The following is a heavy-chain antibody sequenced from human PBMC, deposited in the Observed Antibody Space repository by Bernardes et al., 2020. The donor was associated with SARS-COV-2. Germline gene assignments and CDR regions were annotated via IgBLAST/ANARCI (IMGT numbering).Heavy chain of an antibody. CDR3: SRGGRDSWNWFDP. J-gene: IGHJ5*02. D-gene: IGHD2-15*01. CDR2: IDHSGTT. Sequence: SETLSLTCAVYGGSSSGYSWSWIRQSPNKGLEWIGEIDHSGTTNYNPSLKSRVTISLDTSKNQFSLKLNSVTAADTAVYYCSRGGRDSWNWFDPWGQGTLVIVSS. CDR1: GGSSSGYS. V-gene: IGHV4-34*01.